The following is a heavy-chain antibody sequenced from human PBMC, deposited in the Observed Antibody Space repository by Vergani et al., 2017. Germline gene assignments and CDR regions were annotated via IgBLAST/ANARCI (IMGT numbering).Heavy chain of an antibody. CDR2: IRYDGSNK. CDR1: GFTFSSYG. D-gene: IGHD3-9*01. Sequence: QVQLVESGGGVVQPGGSLRLSCAASGFTFSSYGMHWVRQAPGKGLEWVAFIRYDGSNKYYADSVKGRFTISRDNSKNTLYLQMNSLRAADTAVYYCAKDLDDILTGPFDYWGQGTLVTVAS. V-gene: IGHV3-30*02. J-gene: IGHJ4*02. CDR3: AKDLDDILTGPFDY.